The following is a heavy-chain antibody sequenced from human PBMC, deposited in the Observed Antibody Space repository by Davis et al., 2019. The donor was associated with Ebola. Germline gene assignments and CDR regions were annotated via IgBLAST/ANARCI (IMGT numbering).Heavy chain of an antibody. CDR2: ISSSSSYI. J-gene: IGHJ6*02. V-gene: IGHV3-21*01. Sequence: GESLKISCAASGFTFSSYSMNWVRQAPGKGLEWVSSISSSSSYIYYADSVKGRFTISRDNAKNSLYLQMNSLRAEDTAVYYCARDRKVLRFLEWPGVYYYGIDVWGQGTTVTVSS. CDR1: GFTFSSYS. D-gene: IGHD3-3*01. CDR3: ARDRKVLRFLEWPGVYYYGIDV.